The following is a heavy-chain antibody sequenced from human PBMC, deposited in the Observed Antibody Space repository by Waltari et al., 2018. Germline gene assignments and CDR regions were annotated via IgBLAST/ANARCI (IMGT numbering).Heavy chain of an antibody. CDR2: IGKSGDT. J-gene: IGHJ4*02. CDR1: GFIFSTYD. CDR3: VRGGDPEPFVY. V-gene: IGHV3-13*01. Sequence: EVQLVEFGGGLVQPGGSLRLSCAASGFIFSTYDMHWVRQTTGKGLEWVSGIGKSGDTYYVGSVKGRFTISRENAQSSLFLRMNSVRAGDTAVYFCVRGGDPEPFVYWGQGTLVIVSS. D-gene: IGHD6-25*01.